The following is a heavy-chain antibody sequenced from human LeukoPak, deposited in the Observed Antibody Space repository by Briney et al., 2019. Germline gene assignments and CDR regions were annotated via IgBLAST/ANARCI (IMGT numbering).Heavy chain of an antibody. CDR2: IYPGDSDT. J-gene: IGHJ4*02. Sequence: GESLKISCKGSGYSFTSYWIGWVRQMPGKGLEWMGIIYPGDSDTRYSPSFQGQVTISVDKSISTAYLQWSSLKASDTAMYYCARHRGSCSRASCCADYWGQGTLVTVSS. V-gene: IGHV5-51*01. CDR1: GYSFTSYW. CDR3: ARHRGSCSRASCCADY. D-gene: IGHD2-2*01.